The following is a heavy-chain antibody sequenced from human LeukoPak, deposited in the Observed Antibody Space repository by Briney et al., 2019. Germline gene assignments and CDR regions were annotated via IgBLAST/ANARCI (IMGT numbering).Heavy chain of an antibody. V-gene: IGHV1-69*13. Sequence: GASVTVSCKASGGTFRNYAINWVRQAPGQGLEWMGGIIPIFGTANYAQKFQGRVTITADESTRTSYMDLNSLRPEDTAVYYCARDGESAVVVVRAAYFDFWGQGTLVTVSS. CDR3: ARDGESAVVVVRAAYFDF. CDR1: GGTFRNYA. J-gene: IGHJ4*02. D-gene: IGHD3-22*01. CDR2: IIPIFGTA.